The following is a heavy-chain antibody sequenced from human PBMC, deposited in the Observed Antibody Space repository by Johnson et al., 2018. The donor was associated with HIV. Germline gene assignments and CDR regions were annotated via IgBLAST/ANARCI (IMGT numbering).Heavy chain of an antibody. Sequence: QVQLVESGGGVVQPGRSLRLSCAASGFTFSSYAMHWVRQAPGKGLEWVAVISYDGNNKYYADSVKGRFTISRDNSKNTLYLQMNSLRAEDTAVYYCARVRSGRENVFDIWGQGTMVTVSS. CDR1: GFTFSSYA. J-gene: IGHJ3*02. D-gene: IGHD1-26*01. CDR2: ISYDGNNK. V-gene: IGHV3-30*04. CDR3: ARVRSGRENVFDI.